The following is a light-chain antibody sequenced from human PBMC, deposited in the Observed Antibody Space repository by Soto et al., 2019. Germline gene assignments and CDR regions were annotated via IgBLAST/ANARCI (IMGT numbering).Light chain of an antibody. Sequence: DIQMTQSPSSLSASVGDRVTMTCRASHNINNYLNWYQQKPGKAPKLLIFAAANLETGIPSRFSGSGSGTDFTLSVSNLQPEDFETYYCQQTYMTPPWTFGQGTKVDIK. CDR1: HNINNY. CDR2: AAA. V-gene: IGKV1-39*01. J-gene: IGKJ1*01. CDR3: QQTYMTPPWT.